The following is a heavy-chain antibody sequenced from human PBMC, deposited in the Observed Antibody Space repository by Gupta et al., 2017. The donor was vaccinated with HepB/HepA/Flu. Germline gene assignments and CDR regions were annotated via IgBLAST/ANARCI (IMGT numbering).Heavy chain of an antibody. CDR3: AGGQGGDGYNLPLY. J-gene: IGHJ4*02. CDR2: SSSRRKYI. Sequence: EVQLVESGGGLVKPGGSLRLSCAASGFTFSTYSMNWVRQAPGKGLEWGSSSSSRRKYINYANSVNGRFTISRDNARNSLYLQMDNLRADDTAVFYCAGGQGGDGYNLPLYRGQGTLVTVSS. V-gene: IGHV3-21*02. D-gene: IGHD3-16*01. CDR1: GFTFSTYS.